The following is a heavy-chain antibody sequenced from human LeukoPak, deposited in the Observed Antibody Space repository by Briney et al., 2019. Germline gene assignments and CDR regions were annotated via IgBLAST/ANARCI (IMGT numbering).Heavy chain of an antibody. CDR2: VSFHGTDK. Sequence: PGRSLRLSCAASGFTFSNYAMHWVRQAPGKGLDWVAVVSFHGTDKFYADSVKGRFTTSRDNSKNTLYLQMNSLIPEDTAVYYCARAVPSRQAIDYWGQGTLVTVSS. CDR3: ARAVPSRQAIDY. CDR1: GFTFSNYA. V-gene: IGHV3-30*04. J-gene: IGHJ4*02.